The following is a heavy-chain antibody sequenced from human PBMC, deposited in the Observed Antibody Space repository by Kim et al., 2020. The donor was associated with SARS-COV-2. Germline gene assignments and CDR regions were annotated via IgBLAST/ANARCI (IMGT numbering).Heavy chain of an antibody. Sequence: SETLSLTCAVYGGSFSGYYWSWIRQPPGKGLEWIGEINHSGSTNYNPSLKSRVTISVDTSKNQFSLKLSSVTAADTAVYYCARRRGIAARDIYYYYYMDVWGKGTTVTVSS. CDR2: INHSGST. J-gene: IGHJ6*03. CDR1: GGSFSGYY. D-gene: IGHD6-6*01. V-gene: IGHV4-34*01. CDR3: ARRRGIAARDIYYYYYMDV.